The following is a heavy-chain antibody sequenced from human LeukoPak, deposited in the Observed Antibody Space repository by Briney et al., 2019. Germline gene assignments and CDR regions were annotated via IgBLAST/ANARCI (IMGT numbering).Heavy chain of an antibody. Sequence: PGGSLRLSCAASGFTVSNKYMSWVRQAPGRGLEWVSVIYGGGSTYYADSVKGRFSISRDKSKNTLYLQMNSLRAEDTALYYCAREMYCSGGSCYGDAFDIWGQGTMVTVSS. D-gene: IGHD2-15*01. CDR2: IYGGGST. J-gene: IGHJ3*02. CDR3: AREMYCSGGSCYGDAFDI. CDR1: GFTVSNKY. V-gene: IGHV3-66*01.